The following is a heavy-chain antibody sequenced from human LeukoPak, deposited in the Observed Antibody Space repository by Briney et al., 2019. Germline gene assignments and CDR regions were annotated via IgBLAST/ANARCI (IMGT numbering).Heavy chain of an antibody. V-gene: IGHV3-74*01. CDR2: INGDGSAT. J-gene: IGHJ4*02. Sequence: PEGSPRLSCAASGFTFSGHWMYWLRQAPGKGLAWVSRINGDGSATNYAGSMKGRFTISRDNARNIVYLQMNSLREDDTAVYYCARDLNWGQVDYWGQGTLVTVSS. D-gene: IGHD7-27*01. CDR1: GFTFSGHW. CDR3: ARDLNWGQVDY.